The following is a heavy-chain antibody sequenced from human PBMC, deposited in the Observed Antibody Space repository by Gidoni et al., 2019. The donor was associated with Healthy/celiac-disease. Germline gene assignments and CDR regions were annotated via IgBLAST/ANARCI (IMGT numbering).Heavy chain of an antibody. J-gene: IGHJ5*02. Sequence: EVQLLESGGGLVQPGGSLRLSCAASGFTFSSYAMSWVRQAPGKGLEWVSAISGSGGSTYYADSVKGRFTISRDNSKNTLYLQMNSLRAEDTAVYYCAKDRRGSGSYLSGFDPWGQGTLVTVSS. CDR3: AKDRRGSGSYLSGFDP. D-gene: IGHD3-10*01. CDR1: GFTFSSYA. V-gene: IGHV3-23*01. CDR2: ISGSGGST.